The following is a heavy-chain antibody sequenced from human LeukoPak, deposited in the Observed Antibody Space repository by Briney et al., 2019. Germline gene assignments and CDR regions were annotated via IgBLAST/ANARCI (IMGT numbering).Heavy chain of an antibody. CDR1: GDSISAHP. Sequence: SETLSLTCAVSGDSISAHPWSWVRQPPGKGLDYIGFIDYNGYTNYNPSLKSRATISLGTSENQFSLILKSVTAADTAVYYCARLAKCDGDCYSFDSWGQGMLVAVSS. D-gene: IGHD2-21*02. V-gene: IGHV4-59*11. J-gene: IGHJ4*02. CDR3: ARLAKCDGDCYSFDS. CDR2: IDYNGYT.